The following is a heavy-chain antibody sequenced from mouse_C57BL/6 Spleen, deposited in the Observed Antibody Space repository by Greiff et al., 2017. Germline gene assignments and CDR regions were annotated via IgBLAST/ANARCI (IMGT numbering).Heavy chain of an antibody. CDR1: GYSFTDYN. Sequence: EVQLQESGPELVKPGASVKISCKASGYSFTDYNMNWVKQSNGKSLEWIGVINPNYGTTSYNQKFKGKATLTVDQSSSTAYMQLNSLTSEDSAVXYCARSHYYGSSWFAYWGQGTLVTVSA. J-gene: IGHJ3*01. CDR3: ARSHYYGSSWFAY. V-gene: IGHV1-39*01. D-gene: IGHD1-1*01. CDR2: INPNYGTT.